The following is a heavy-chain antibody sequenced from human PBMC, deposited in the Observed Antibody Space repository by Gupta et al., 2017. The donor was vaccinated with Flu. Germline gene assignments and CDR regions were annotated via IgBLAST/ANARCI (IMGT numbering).Heavy chain of an antibody. Sequence: QVQLVQSGAEVTEPGASVKVSCKASGYTFTAYSIHWVRPAPGQGLEWVGRINPHSGSTNYEQKFQGRVTVTMDTSISTAYMDLSRLRSDDTAVYYCAREKHCSTASCYRWFDPWGQGTLVTVSS. V-gene: IGHV1-2*06. D-gene: IGHD2-2*02. CDR1: GYTFTAYS. CDR3: AREKHCSTASCYRWFDP. J-gene: IGHJ5*02. CDR2: INPHSGST.